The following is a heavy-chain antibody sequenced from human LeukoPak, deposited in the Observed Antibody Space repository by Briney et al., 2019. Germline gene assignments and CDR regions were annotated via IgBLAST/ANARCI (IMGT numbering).Heavy chain of an antibody. D-gene: IGHD6-13*01. J-gene: IGHJ3*02. CDR2: ITSSSSYI. Sequence: GGSLRLSCAASGFTFSTYDMNWVRQAPGKGLEWVSSITSSSSYIYYADSVKGRFTTSRDNAKNSLYLQMNSLRAEDTAVYYCARAGSWYVHDAFDIWGQGTMVTVSS. V-gene: IGHV3-21*01. CDR3: ARAGSWYVHDAFDI. CDR1: GFTFSTYD.